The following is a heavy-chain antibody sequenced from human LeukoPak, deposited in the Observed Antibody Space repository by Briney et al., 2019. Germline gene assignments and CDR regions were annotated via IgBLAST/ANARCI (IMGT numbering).Heavy chain of an antibody. D-gene: IGHD1-7*01. CDR3: ARTPQRNYLFDY. Sequence: GGSLRLSCAGSGSTFSSYEMNWVRQAPGKGLEWVSYISSSGSTIYYADSVKGRFTISRDNAKNSLYLQMNSLRAEDTAVYYCARTPQRNYLFDYWGQGTLVTVSS. V-gene: IGHV3-48*03. CDR1: GSTFSSYE. CDR2: ISSSGSTI. J-gene: IGHJ4*02.